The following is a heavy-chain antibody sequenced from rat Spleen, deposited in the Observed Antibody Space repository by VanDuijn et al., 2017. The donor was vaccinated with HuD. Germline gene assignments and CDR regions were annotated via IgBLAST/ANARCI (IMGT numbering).Heavy chain of an antibody. CDR2: ISSGGGGT. D-gene: IGHD1-2*01. CDR1: GFTFSTFP. CDR3: ARRVAAISTLFDY. V-gene: IGHV5S13*01. Sequence: EVQLVESGGGLVQPGRSLKLSCAASGFTFSTFPMAWVRQAPKKGLEWVASISSGGGGTYYRDSVKGRFTISRDNAKNTQYLQMDSLRSEDTATYYCARRVAAISTLFDYWGQGVMVTVSS. J-gene: IGHJ2*01.